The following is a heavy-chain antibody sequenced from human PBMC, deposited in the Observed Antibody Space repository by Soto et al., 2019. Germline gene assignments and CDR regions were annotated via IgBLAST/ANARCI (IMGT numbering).Heavy chain of an antibody. CDR2: ISAYNGNT. V-gene: IGHV1-18*01. D-gene: IGHD3-22*01. CDR1: GYTFTTYV. J-gene: IGHJ4*02. CDR3: ARIGGYGYYFDY. Sequence: ASVKVSFKASGYTFTTYVISWVRQAPGQGLEWMGWISAYNGNTNYAQKLQGRVTMTTDTSTSTAYMELRSLRSDDTAVYYCARIGGYGYYFDYWGQGTLVTVSS.